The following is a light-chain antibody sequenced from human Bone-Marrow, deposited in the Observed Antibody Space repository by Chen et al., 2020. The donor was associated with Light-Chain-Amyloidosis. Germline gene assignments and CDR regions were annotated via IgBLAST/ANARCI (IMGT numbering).Light chain of an antibody. CDR2: EDD. V-gene: IGLV6-57*01. J-gene: IGLJ3*02. Sequence: NFMLTPPHSVSESPGKTVIISCTRSSGSIATNYVQWYQQRPGSSPTTVIYEDDQRPSGLTDRFSGAIERSSNSASLTISGLKTEDEADYYCQSYQGSSQGVFGGGTKLTVL. CDR1: SGSIATNY. CDR3: QSYQGSSQGV.